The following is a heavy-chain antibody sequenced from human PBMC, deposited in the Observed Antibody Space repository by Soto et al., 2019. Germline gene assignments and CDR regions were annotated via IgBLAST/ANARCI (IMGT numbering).Heavy chain of an antibody. V-gene: IGHV4-31*03. CDR3: ARQQLAGDYFDY. CDR2: IYYSGST. Sequence: PSETLSLTCTVSGGSISSGGYYWSWIRQHPGKGLEWIGYIYYSGSTYYNPSLKSRVTISVDTSKNQFSLKLSSVTAADTAVYYCARQQLAGDYFDYWGRGTLVTVSS. D-gene: IGHD6-13*01. CDR1: GGSISSGGYY. J-gene: IGHJ4*01.